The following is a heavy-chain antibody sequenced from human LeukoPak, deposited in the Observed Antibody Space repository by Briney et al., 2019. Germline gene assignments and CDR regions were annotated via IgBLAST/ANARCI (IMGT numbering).Heavy chain of an antibody. CDR3: ARKGVVAATGPLGY. CDR2: INHSGST. CDR1: GGSFSGYY. Sequence: SETLSLTCAVYGGSFSGYYWSWIRQPPGKGLEWIGEINHSGSTNYNPSLKGRVTISVDTSKNQFSLKLSSVTAADTAVYYCARKGVVAATGPLGYWGQGTLVIVSS. V-gene: IGHV4-34*01. J-gene: IGHJ4*02. D-gene: IGHD2-15*01.